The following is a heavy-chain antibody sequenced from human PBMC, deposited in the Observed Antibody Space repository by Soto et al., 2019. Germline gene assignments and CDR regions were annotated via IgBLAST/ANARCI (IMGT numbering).Heavy chain of an antibody. CDR1: GGTFSDSG. Sequence: QVRLAQSGTEVKKPGSSVKVSCKASGGTFSDSGVTWVRQAPRQGLEWVGAILPKFGKTNYAQKFQGRVAIIADKSPDTVFVEVSRLKSDDTAVYFCARVTELGTGYAMDVWGQGTTVIVSS. CDR2: ILPKFGKT. V-gene: IGHV1-69*06. D-gene: IGHD1-7*01. J-gene: IGHJ6*02. CDR3: ARVTELGTGYAMDV.